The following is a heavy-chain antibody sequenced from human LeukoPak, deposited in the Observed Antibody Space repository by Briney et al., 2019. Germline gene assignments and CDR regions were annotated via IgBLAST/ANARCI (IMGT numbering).Heavy chain of an antibody. CDR2: IHHSGST. Sequence: SETLSLACVVSGYSISSGYYWGWIRQPPGKGLEGIATIHHSGSTYYSPSLKSRVTISVDTSKNQFSLKLSSVTAADTAVYYCARLRDLYNCFDPWGQGTLVIVSS. V-gene: IGHV4-38-2*01. J-gene: IGHJ5*02. D-gene: IGHD5-24*01. CDR3: ARLRDLYNCFDP. CDR1: GYSISSGYY.